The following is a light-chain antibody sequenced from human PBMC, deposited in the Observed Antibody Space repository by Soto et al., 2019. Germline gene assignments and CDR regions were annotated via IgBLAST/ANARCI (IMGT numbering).Light chain of an antibody. CDR3: QSYDSSLSGYV. V-gene: IGLV1-40*01. Sequence: QSVLTQPPSVCEALGQRGTISCTGTTSNIGASYEAHWYQQDPGTAPKLLIYENNNRPSTVPDRFSGSKSGTSASLAITGLQAEDEAEYYCQSYDSSLSGYVFGTGTKLTVL. J-gene: IGLJ1*01. CDR2: ENN. CDR1: TSNIGASYE.